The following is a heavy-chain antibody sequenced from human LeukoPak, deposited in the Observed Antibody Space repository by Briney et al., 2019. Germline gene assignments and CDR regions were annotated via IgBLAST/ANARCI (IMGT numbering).Heavy chain of an antibody. CDR1: GGSISDSSYY. D-gene: IGHD6-19*01. CDR2: IYYSGIT. CDR3: ARGGQGRIAVADGGFDY. J-gene: IGHJ4*02. V-gene: IGHV4-39*01. Sequence: PSETLSLTCSVSGGSISDSSYYWALIRQPPGKGLEWIGSIYYSGITYYNPSLQSRVSMSVDTSRNQFSLNLRSVTAADTAIFYCARGGQGRIAVADGGFDYWGQGTLVTVSS.